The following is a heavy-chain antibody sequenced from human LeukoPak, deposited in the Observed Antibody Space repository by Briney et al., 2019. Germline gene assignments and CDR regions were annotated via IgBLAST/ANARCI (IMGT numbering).Heavy chain of an antibody. CDR3: ARVIVVVPAAYLLYSSSRRNWFDP. J-gene: IGHJ5*02. CDR1: GWSFSGYY. V-gene: IGHV4-34*01. Sequence: PSETLSLTCAVYGWSFSGYYWSWIRQPPGKGLEWIGEINHSGSTNYNPSLKSRVTISVDTSKNQFSLKLSSVTAADTAVYYCARVIVVVPAAYLLYSSSRRNWFDPWGQGTLVTVSS. D-gene: IGHD2-2*01. CDR2: INHSGST.